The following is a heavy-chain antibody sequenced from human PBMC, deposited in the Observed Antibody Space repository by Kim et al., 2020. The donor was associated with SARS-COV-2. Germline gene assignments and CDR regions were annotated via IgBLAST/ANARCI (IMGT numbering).Heavy chain of an antibody. V-gene: IGHV4-59*08. D-gene: IGHD2-15*01. J-gene: IGHJ6*02. CDR3: ARHGLGVGGMDV. Sequence: NDNPPLKSRLTKSVATPKNQFSRKLSAVTAADTAVYYCARHGLGVGGMDVWGQGTTVTVSS.